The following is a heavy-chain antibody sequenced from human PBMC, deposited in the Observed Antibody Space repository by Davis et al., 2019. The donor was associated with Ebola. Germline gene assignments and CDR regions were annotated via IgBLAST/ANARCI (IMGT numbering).Heavy chain of an antibody. CDR2: VGLGTDT. D-gene: IGHD3-22*01. CDR3: AADEYYYDSSGYYGVLPRDP. Sequence: GESLKISCAASGFMFTGYVLSWVRQAPGKGLEWVSTVGLGTDTYYADSVKGRFTISRDNAKNSLYLQMNSLRDEDTAVYYCAADEYYYDSSGYYGVLPRDPWGQGTLVTVSS. J-gene: IGHJ5*02. CDR1: GFMFTGYV. V-gene: IGHV3-69-1*01.